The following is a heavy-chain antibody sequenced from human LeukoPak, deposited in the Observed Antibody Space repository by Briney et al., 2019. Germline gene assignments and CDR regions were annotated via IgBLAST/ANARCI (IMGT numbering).Heavy chain of an antibody. CDR2: ISGGGGST. V-gene: IGHV3-23*01. CDR1: GFTFSSSA. D-gene: IGHD4-23*01. J-gene: IGHJ4*02. Sequence: NPGGSLRLSCAASGFTFSSSAMSWVRQAPGKGLEWVSAISGGGGSTYYADSVKGRFTISRDNSKNTLYLQMNSLRAEDTAVYYCAKRNSLGYFDYWGQGTLVTVSS. CDR3: AKRNSLGYFDY.